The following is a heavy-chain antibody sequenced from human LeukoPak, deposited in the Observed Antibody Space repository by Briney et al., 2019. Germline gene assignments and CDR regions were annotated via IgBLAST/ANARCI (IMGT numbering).Heavy chain of an antibody. CDR2: INPNSGGT. CDR1: GYTFTGYY. Sequence: ASVKVSCKASGYTFTGYYMHWVRQAPGQGLEWMGWINPNSGGTNYAQKFQGWVTMTRDTSISTAYMELSRLRSDDAAVYYCARGGAAGIAIGHYWGQGTLVTVSS. CDR3: ARGGAAGIAIGHY. D-gene: IGHD6-13*01. J-gene: IGHJ4*02. V-gene: IGHV1-2*04.